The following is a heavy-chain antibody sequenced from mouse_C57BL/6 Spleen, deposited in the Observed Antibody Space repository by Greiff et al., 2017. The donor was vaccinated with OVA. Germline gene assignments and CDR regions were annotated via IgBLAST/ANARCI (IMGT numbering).Heavy chain of an antibody. CDR2: ISSGSSTI. CDR1: GFTFSDYG. J-gene: IGHJ3*01. CDR3: ARGYYEFAY. V-gene: IGHV5-17*01. Sequence: EVQLQESGGGLVKPGGSLKLSCAASGFTFSDYGMHWVRQAPEKGLEWVAYISSGSSTIYYADTVKGRFTISRDNAKNTLFLQMTSLRSEDTAMYYCARGYYEFAYWGQGTLVTVSA. D-gene: IGHD2-4*01.